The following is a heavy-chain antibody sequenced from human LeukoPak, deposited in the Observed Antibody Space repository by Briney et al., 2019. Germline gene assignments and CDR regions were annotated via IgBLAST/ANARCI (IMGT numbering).Heavy chain of an antibody. CDR1: GDSISSYY. Sequence: PSETLSLTCTVSGDSISSYYWSWIRQPPGKGLEWIVYIYYSGKTNYNPSLKRRVSILVDPSKHLFYLNLRSVNAADTAVYYCVRSKDILSGYWVDYWGQGTLVTVSS. J-gene: IGHJ4*02. V-gene: IGHV4-59*01. D-gene: IGHD3-9*01. CDR2: IYYSGKT. CDR3: VRSKDILSGYWVDY.